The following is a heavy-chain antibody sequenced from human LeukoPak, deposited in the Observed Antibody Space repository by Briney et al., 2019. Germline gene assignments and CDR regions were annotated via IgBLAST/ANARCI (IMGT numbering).Heavy chain of an antibody. V-gene: IGHV1-18*01. Sequence: ASVKVSCKATSRISWVRQAPGQGLEWMGWIGTYGGDTYYAQKFQGRTTVTTDTSTSTVYMELRNLRSDDTAVYYCARDLWNFYDDSGYNRDFDSWGQGTLVTVSS. CDR2: IGTYGGDT. D-gene: IGHD3-22*01. CDR1: TSR. CDR3: ARDLWNFYDDSGYNRDFDS. J-gene: IGHJ5*01.